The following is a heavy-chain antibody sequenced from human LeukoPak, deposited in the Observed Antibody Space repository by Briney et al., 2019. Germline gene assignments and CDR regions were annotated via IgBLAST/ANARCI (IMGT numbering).Heavy chain of an antibody. CDR1: GLTFSGYE. V-gene: IGHV3-48*03. J-gene: IGHJ4*02. CDR3: ASLGTYFDSSGYLSH. Sequence: PGGSLRLSCAVSGLTFSGYEMTWVRQAPGKGLEWVSYINFSGSTIYYADSVKGRFTVPRDNAKKSLSLQMNSLRAEDTAVYYCASLGTYFDSSGYLSHWGQGTLVTVSS. CDR2: INFSGSTI. D-gene: IGHD3-22*01.